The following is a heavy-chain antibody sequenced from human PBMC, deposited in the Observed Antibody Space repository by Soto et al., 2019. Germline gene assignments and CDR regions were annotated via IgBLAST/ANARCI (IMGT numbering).Heavy chain of an antibody. CDR1: GYTLTELS. V-gene: IGHV1-24*01. J-gene: IGHJ4*02. D-gene: IGHD2-2*01. Sequence: ASVKVSCKVSGYTLTELSMHWVRQAPGKGLEWMGGFNPESGETIYAQKFQGRVTITEDTSTDTASMELRSLRSEDTAVYYCARGTKDIVLVPAAMLVEYYFDYWGQGTLVTVSS. CDR2: FNPESGET. CDR3: ARGTKDIVLVPAAMLVEYYFDY.